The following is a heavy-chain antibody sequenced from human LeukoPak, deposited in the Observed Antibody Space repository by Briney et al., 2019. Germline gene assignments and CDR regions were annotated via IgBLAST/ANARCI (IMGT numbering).Heavy chain of an antibody. CDR2: IRSKANSYAT. CDR1: GFTFSGSA. J-gene: IGHJ6*03. CDR3: TTSDWNYYYYMDV. D-gene: IGHD2-2*01. Sequence: GSLRLSCAASGFTFSGSAMHWVRQASGKGLEWVGRIRSKANSYATAYAASVKGRFTISRDDSKNTACLQMNSLKTEDTAVYYCTTSDWNYYYYMDVWGKGTTVTVSS. V-gene: IGHV3-73*01.